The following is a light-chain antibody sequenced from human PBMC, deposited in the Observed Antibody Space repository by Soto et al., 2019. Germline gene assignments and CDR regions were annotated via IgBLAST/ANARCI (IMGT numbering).Light chain of an antibody. CDR1: QSVSSY. CDR3: QQRSNWPPVIT. CDR2: DAS. J-gene: IGKJ5*01. Sequence: EIVLTQSPATLSLSPGERATLSCRASQSVSSYLAWYQQKPCQAPRLLIYDASNRATGIPARFSGSGSGTDFTLTISSLEPEDFAVYYCQQRSNWPPVITFGQGTRLEIK. V-gene: IGKV3-11*01.